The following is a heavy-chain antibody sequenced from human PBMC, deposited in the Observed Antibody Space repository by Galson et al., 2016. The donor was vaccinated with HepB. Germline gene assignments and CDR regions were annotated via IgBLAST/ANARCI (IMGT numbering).Heavy chain of an antibody. V-gene: IGHV3-30*19. J-gene: IGHJ4*02. D-gene: IGHD2-21*02. Sequence: SLRLSCAASEFTFSRYGMHWVRQAPGKGLEWVAVISYDGGDKHYADSVKGRFTVSRDNSKNTLFLQMNSLRVEDTAVYYCARLDCGRDCPRDDWGQGTQVTVS. CDR2: ISYDGGDK. CDR1: EFTFSRYG. CDR3: ARLDCGRDCPRDD.